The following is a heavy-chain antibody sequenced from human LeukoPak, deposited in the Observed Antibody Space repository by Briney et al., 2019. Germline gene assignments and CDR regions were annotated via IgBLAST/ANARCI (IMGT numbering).Heavy chain of an antibody. J-gene: IGHJ3*02. V-gene: IGHV4-34*01. CDR1: GGSFSGYY. D-gene: IGHD2-2*01. CDR2: INHSGST. CDR3: ARQKCTSASCLTKNAFDI. Sequence: SETLSLTCAVYGGSFSGYYWSWIRQPPGKGLEWIGEINHSGSTSYNPSLKSRVTISVDTSKNQFSLDLSSVTAADTAVYYCARQKCTSASCLTKNAFDIWGQGTMVTVSS.